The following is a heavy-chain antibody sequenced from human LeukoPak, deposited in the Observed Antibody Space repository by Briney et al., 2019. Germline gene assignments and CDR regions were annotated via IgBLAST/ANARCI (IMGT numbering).Heavy chain of an antibody. CDR3: ARSPPLLWFGDPFDENWYFDL. V-gene: IGHV4-59*01. J-gene: IGHJ2*01. CDR1: GGSISSYY. Sequence: SSETLSLTCTVSGGSISSYYWSWIRQPPGKGLEWIGYIYYSGSTNYNPSLKSRVTISVDTSKNQFSLKLSSVTAADTAVYYCARSPPLLWFGDPFDENWYFDLWGRGTLVTVSS. CDR2: IYYSGST. D-gene: IGHD3-10*01.